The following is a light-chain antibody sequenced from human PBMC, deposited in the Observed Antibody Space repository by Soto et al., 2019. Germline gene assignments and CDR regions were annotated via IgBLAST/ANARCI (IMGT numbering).Light chain of an antibody. CDR1: QSISSW. V-gene: IGKV1-5*03. J-gene: IGKJ1*01. Sequence: DMQKTQSPSILSTSVGDRVTITRRVSQSISSWLAWYQQKPGKAPNLRIYKASHLENGVPSRFSGSGSGTEFTLTISSLQPGDFGTYYCHHDNTYPWTFGQGTKVDIK. CDR3: HHDNTYPWT. CDR2: KAS.